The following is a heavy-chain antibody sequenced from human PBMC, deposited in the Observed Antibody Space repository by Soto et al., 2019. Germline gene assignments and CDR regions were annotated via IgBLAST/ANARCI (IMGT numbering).Heavy chain of an antibody. Sequence: SVKVSCKASGYTFTSYGISWVRQAPGQGLEWMGGIIPIFGTANYAQKFQGRVTITADESTSTAYMELSSLRSEDTAVYYCAGGGYCSSTSCLPYYYYGMDVWGQGTTVTVSS. J-gene: IGHJ6*02. D-gene: IGHD2-2*01. CDR2: IIPIFGTA. CDR1: GYTFTSYG. CDR3: AGGGYCSSTSCLPYYYYGMDV. V-gene: IGHV1-69*13.